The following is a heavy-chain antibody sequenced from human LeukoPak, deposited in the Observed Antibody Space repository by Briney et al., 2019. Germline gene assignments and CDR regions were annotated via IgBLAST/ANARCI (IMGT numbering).Heavy chain of an antibody. CDR2: IIPIFGTA. CDR1: GGTFSSYA. D-gene: IGHD3-3*01. CDR3: ASWDFWSGYDAFDI. V-gene: IGHV1-69*05. Sequence: SVKVSCKASGGTFSSYAISWVRQAPGQGLEWMGGIIPIFGTASYAQKFQGRVTITTDESTSTAYMELSSLRSEDTAVYYCASWDFWSGYDAFDIWGQGTMVTVSS. J-gene: IGHJ3*02.